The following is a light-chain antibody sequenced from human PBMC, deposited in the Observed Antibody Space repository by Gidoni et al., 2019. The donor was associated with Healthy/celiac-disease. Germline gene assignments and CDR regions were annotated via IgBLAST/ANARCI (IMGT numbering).Light chain of an antibody. CDR2: DAS. CDR1: QDISNY. Sequence: IQMTPSPSSLSASVGDRVTITCQASQDISNYLNWYQQKPGKAPKLLIYDASNLETGVPSRFSGSGSGTDFTVTISSLQPEDIATYYCQQYDNLPLTFGGGTKVEIK. CDR3: QQYDNLPLT. J-gene: IGKJ4*01. V-gene: IGKV1-33*01.